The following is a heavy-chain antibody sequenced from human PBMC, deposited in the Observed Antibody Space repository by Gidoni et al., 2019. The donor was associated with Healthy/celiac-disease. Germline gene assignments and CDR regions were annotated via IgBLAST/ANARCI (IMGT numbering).Heavy chain of an antibody. J-gene: IGHJ2*01. D-gene: IGHD2-21*02. Sequence: QVQLQQWGAGLLKPSETLSLTCAVYGGSFSGYYWSWIRQPPGKGLEWIGEINHSGSTNYNPSLKSRVTISVDTSKNQSSLKLSSVTAADTAVYYCAREGVTRVYFDLWGRGTLVTVSS. CDR3: AREGVTRVYFDL. CDR1: GGSFSGYY. V-gene: IGHV4-34*01. CDR2: INHSGST.